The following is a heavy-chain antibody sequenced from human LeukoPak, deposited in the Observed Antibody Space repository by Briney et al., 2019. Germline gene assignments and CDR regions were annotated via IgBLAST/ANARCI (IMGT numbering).Heavy chain of an antibody. CDR1: GYTFTSYY. Sequence: PGASVQVSCQASGYTFTSYYMHWVRQAPGQGLEWMGIINPSSGSTSHAQEFQGRVTMTRDTSTSTVYMELSSLRSEDTAVYYCARENREYGMDVWGQGTTVTVSS. V-gene: IGHV1-46*01. J-gene: IGHJ6*02. CDR2: INPSSGST. D-gene: IGHD1-26*01. CDR3: ARENREYGMDV.